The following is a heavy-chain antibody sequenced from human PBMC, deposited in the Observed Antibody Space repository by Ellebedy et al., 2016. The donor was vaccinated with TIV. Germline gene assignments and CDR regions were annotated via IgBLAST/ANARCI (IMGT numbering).Heavy chain of an antibody. CDR3: ATYRAGAGGTGY. CDR2: ILYSGST. J-gene: IGHJ4*02. D-gene: IGHD1-1*01. V-gene: IGHV4-61*01. Sequence: SETLSLXXTVSGGSVSSGSYHWAWIRQPPGKGLEWIGNILYSGSTNYRPSLRSRVTMSVDTAKNQFSLKVNSVTAADTAVYFCATYRAGAGGTGYWGQGTLVTVSA. CDR1: GGSVSSGSYH.